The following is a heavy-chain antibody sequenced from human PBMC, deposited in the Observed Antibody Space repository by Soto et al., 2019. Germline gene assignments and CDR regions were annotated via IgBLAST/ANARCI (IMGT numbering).Heavy chain of an antibody. CDR2: INPSGGST. J-gene: IGHJ6*02. V-gene: IGHV1-46*01. Sequence: ASLKVSCKSSGYTFTSYYIHWVRQAPGQGLEWMGIINPSGGSTSYAQKFQCRVTMTRDTSTSTVYMELSSLRSEDTAVYYCARGAYDILTGYYNLDVWGQGTKVTVSS. CDR3: ARGAYDILTGYYNLDV. D-gene: IGHD3-9*01. CDR1: GYTFTSYY.